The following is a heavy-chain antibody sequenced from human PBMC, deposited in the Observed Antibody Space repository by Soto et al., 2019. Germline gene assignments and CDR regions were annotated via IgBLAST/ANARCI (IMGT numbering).Heavy chain of an antibody. CDR2: LSGSGGST. V-gene: IGHV3-23*01. Sequence: EVQLLEAGGGSVQPGGSQRLSCAASGFTFSSYAMTWVRQAPGKGLGWVSTLSGSGGSTYYAASVKGRFTISRDNSKDTLYLEMNSLRGEDTAVYFCAKQQGPGTPYYYAMDVWGQGTAVTVSS. J-gene: IGHJ6*02. D-gene: IGHD1-1*01. CDR1: GFTFSSYA. CDR3: AKQQGPGTPYYYAMDV.